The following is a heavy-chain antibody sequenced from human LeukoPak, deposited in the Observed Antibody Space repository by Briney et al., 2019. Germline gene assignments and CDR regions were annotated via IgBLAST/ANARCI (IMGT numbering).Heavy chain of an antibody. CDR2: IWYDRSNK. Sequence: GGSLRLSCAASGFTFSSYGMHWVRQAPGKGLEWVAVIWYDRSNKYYADSVKGRFTISRDNSKNTLYLQMNSLRAEDTAVYYCTRGGRWFGPFDYWGQGILVTVSS. CDR3: TRGGRWFGPFDY. D-gene: IGHD3-10*01. CDR1: GFTFSSYG. J-gene: IGHJ4*02. V-gene: IGHV3-33*01.